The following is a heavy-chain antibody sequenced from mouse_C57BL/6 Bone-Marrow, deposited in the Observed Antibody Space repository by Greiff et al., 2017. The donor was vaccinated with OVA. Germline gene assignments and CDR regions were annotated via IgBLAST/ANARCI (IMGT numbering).Heavy chain of an antibody. V-gene: IGHV1-64*01. J-gene: IGHJ4*01. CDR1: GYTFTSYW. CDR2: IHPNSGST. Sequence: QVQLQQPGAELVKPGASVKLSCKASGYTFTSYWMHWVKQRPGQGLEWIGMIHPNSGSTNYNEKFKSKATLTVDKSSSTSYMQLSSQTSEDSAVYYCARQPYAMDYWGQGTSVTVSS. CDR3: ARQPYAMDY.